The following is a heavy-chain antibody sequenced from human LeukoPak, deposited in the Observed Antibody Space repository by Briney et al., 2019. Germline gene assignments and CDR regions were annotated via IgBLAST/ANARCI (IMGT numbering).Heavy chain of an antibody. J-gene: IGHJ4*02. CDR3: ARQISAAAIDY. Sequence: SETLSLTCAVSGDSISSSNWWSWVRQPPGKGLEWIGEIYHSGRTNYNPSLKSRVTISVDKSKNQFSLKLSSVTAADTAVYYCARQISAAAIDYWGQGTLVTVSS. D-gene: IGHD6-13*01. V-gene: IGHV4-4*02. CDR1: GDSISSSNW. CDR2: IYHSGRT.